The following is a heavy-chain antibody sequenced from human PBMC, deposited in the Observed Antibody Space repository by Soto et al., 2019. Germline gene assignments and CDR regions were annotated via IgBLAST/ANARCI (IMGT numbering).Heavy chain of an antibody. Sequence: QVQLVESGGGLVKTGGSLRLSCAASGFTFSDYYISWIRQAPGKGLEWVSYISSSGSTIYYAESVNGRFTISRDNAKNSLYLQMNSLRAEDTAVYDGARDDGDGYNSWFDYWGQGTLVTVSS. CDR1: GFTFSDYY. J-gene: IGHJ4*02. CDR3: ARDDGDGYNSWFDY. D-gene: IGHD5-12*01. CDR2: ISSSGSTI. V-gene: IGHV3-11*01.